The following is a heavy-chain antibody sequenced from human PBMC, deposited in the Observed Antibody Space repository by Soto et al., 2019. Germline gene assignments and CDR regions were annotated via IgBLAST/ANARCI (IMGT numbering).Heavy chain of an antibody. CDR3: ASSSSSGDH. D-gene: IGHD6-6*01. Sequence: ASGKVCCNASGGTFSSYAISWVRQAPGQGLEWMGGIIPIFGTANYAQKFQGRVTITADRSTSTAYMELSSLRSEETDVYYCASSSSSGDHWRPGTLVTVCS. CDR2: IIPIFGTA. CDR1: GGTFSSYA. V-gene: IGHV1-69*06. J-gene: IGHJ4*01.